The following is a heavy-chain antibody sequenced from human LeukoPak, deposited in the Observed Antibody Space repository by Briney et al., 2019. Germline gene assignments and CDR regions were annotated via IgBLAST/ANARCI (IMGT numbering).Heavy chain of an antibody. CDR2: IYNDGKT. D-gene: IGHD4-23*01. CDR3: ARTGVLDGGNNFDF. J-gene: IGHJ4*02. CDR1: GFIVTDSRNY. V-gene: IGHV3-53*01. Sequence: PGGSLRLSCVASGFIVTDSRNYMNWVRQAPGKGLEWGSIIYNDGKTYYADSVKGRFTISRDKSKNTVYLQMNNLGAEDTAIYYCARTGVLDGGNNFDFWGQGTLVTVSS.